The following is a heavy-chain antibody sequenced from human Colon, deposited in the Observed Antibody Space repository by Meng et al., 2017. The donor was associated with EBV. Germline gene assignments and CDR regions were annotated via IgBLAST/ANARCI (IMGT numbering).Heavy chain of an antibody. D-gene: IGHD2-15*01. CDR3: ARDSPYCNGGSCPLLLD. V-gene: IGHV4-34*02. Sequence: QVQLQQWGAGLLKPSEXLSLTCAVYGGSFNNFYWSWSRQPPGKGLEWIGEMSQSGSANYNPSLKSRVTISVDTSKNQFSLKLSSVTAADTAVYYCARDSPYCNGGSCPLLLDWGQGILVTVSS. J-gene: IGHJ4*02. CDR1: GGSFNNFY. CDR2: MSQSGSA.